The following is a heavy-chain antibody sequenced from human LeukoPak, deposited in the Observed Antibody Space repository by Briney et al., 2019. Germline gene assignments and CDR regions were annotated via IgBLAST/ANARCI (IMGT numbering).Heavy chain of an antibody. D-gene: IGHD1-26*01. CDR2: INHNSGGT. Sequence: GASVKVSFKASGYTYTDYYMHWVRQAPGQGLEWMGWINHNSGGTNYAQKFQGRVTMTRDTSISTAYMELSRLRSDDTAVYYCARVLRGSYFGLDRAGDYFDYWGQATLVTVSS. CDR1: GYTYTDYY. J-gene: IGHJ4*02. V-gene: IGHV1-2*02. CDR3: ARVLRGSYFGLDRAGDYFDY.